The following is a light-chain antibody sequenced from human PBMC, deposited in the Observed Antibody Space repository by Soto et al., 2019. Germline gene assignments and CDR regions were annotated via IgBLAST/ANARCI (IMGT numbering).Light chain of an antibody. CDR1: QSVSSGY. CDR2: DAS. Sequence: EIVLTQSPATLSLSPGERATLSCGASQSVSSGYLAWYQQKPGLAPRLLIYDASSRATGIPDRFSGSGSGTDFTLTISRLEPEDFAVYYCQQYGSSPRNSLTFGGGTKVEIK. J-gene: IGKJ4*01. CDR3: QQYGSSPRNSLT. V-gene: IGKV3D-20*01.